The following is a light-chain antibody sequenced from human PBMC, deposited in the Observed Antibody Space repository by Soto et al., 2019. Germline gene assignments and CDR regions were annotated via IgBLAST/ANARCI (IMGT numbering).Light chain of an antibody. Sequence: QSALTQPPSASGSPGQSVTISCTGTSSDVGGYNYVSWYQQHPGKAPKLMIYEVSKRPSGVPERFSGSKSGNTASLSISGLQAEDEADYYCGSYASSHSDYVFGGGTKLTVL. CDR1: SSDVGGYNY. J-gene: IGLJ7*01. V-gene: IGLV2-8*01. CDR3: GSYASSHSDYV. CDR2: EVS.